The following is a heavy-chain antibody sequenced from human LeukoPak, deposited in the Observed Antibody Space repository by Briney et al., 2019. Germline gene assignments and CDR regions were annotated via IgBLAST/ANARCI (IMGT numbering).Heavy chain of an antibody. Sequence: GGSLRLSCAASGFTFRSYVMSWVRQAPGKGLERVSGISGSGGSTNYADSVKGRFTISRDNSKNTLYLQMNSLRVEDTAVYYCARELGSGMDIWGQGTTVIVSS. CDR2: ISGSGGST. D-gene: IGHD3-3*01. CDR1: GFTFRSYV. J-gene: IGHJ6*01. V-gene: IGHV3-23*01. CDR3: ARELGSGMDI.